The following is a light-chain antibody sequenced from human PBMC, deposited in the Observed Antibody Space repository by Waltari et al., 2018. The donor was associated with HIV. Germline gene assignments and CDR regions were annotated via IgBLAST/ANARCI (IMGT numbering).Light chain of an antibody. CDR1: SSNLGSNT. Sequence: QSVLTQPPSASGTPGQTVTISCSGSSSNLGSNTVTCYQQPPGTAPKLLIYSNNQRPSGVADRFSGSKSGTSASLAISGLQSEDEADYYCAAWDDSLNGVVFGGGTKLTVL. CDR3: AAWDDSLNGVV. V-gene: IGLV1-44*01. J-gene: IGLJ2*01. CDR2: SNN.